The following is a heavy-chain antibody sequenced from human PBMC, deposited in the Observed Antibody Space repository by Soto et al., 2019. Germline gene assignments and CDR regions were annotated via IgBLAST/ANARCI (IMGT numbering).Heavy chain of an antibody. V-gene: IGHV4-61*08. Sequence: QVQLQESGPRLVKPSETLSLRCTVSGDSVTSGGNYWTWIRRPPGKGLEWIGYISYTGSTSYNTSLKSRVTISVDTSKPQFSLRLSSVTAADTAVYYCARLALGSSSQVYYYKGLDVWGQGTTVTVSS. CDR1: GDSVTSGGNY. CDR2: ISYTGST. D-gene: IGHD6-13*01. CDR3: ARLALGSSSQVYYYKGLDV. J-gene: IGHJ6*02.